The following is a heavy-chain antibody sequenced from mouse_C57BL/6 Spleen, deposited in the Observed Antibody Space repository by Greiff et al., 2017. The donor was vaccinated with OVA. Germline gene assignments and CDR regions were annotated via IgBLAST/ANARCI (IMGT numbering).Heavy chain of an antibody. CDR3: ARRAVAPFDY. Sequence: VKLMESGAELVKPGASVKISCKASGYAFSSYWMNWVKQRPGKGLEWIGQIYPGDGDTNYNGKFKGKATLTADKSSSTAYMQLSSLTSEDSAVYFCARRAVAPFDYWGQGTTLTVSS. CDR1: GYAFSSYW. V-gene: IGHV1-80*01. D-gene: IGHD1-1*01. J-gene: IGHJ2*01. CDR2: IYPGDGDT.